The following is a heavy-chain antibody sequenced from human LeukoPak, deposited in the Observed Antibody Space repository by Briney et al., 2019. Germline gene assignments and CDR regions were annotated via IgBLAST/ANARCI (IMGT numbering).Heavy chain of an antibody. CDR1: GGSIYGSHYY. CDR3: ARQIVATRDFDY. D-gene: IGHD5-12*01. V-gene: IGHV4-39*01. J-gene: IGHJ4*02. Sequence: PSETLSLTCTVSGGSIYGSHYYWGWIRQSPGKGLEWIGSMYYSGSTYYNPSLKSRVTISIDTSKNQFSLKVRSVTAADTAVYYCARQIVATRDFDYWGQGTLVTVSS. CDR2: MYYSGST.